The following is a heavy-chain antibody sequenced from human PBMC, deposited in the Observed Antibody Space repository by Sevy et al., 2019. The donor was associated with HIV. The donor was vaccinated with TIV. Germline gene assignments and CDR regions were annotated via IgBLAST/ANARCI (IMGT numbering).Heavy chain of an antibody. J-gene: IGHJ4*02. CDR3: AKDIGATGIAVVAN. D-gene: IGHD6-19*01. Sequence: GGSLRLSCAASGFTFDDFAMHWVRQVPGKDLEWVSGLNWDSGSVAYADSVKGRFTISRDNAKNALFLQMISLRAEDTALYYCAKDIGATGIAVVANWGQGIQVTVSS. CDR1: GFTFDDFA. CDR2: LNWDSGSV. V-gene: IGHV3-9*01.